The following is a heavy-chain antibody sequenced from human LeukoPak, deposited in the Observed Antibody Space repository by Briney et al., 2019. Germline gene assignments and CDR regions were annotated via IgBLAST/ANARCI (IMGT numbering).Heavy chain of an antibody. CDR3: VYSGDYEKGY. J-gene: IGHJ4*02. CDR2: IYSGGST. CDR1: GFTFSSYA. V-gene: IGHV3-NL1*01. D-gene: IGHD4-17*01. Sequence: GRSLRLSCAASGFTFSSYAMHWVRQAPGKGLEWVSVIYSGGSTYYADSVKGRFTISRDNAKNSLYLQMNSLRAEDTAVYYCVYSGDYEKGYWGQGTLVTVSS.